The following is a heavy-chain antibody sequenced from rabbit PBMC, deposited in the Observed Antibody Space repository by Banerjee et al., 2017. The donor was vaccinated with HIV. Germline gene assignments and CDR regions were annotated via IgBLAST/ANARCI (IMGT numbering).Heavy chain of an antibody. CDR1: GFSFSSSYY. D-gene: IGHD7-1*01. J-gene: IGHJ6*01. V-gene: IGHV1S40*01. CDR3: ARDGRDIYAGYPYGMDL. Sequence: QSLEESGGDLVKPGASLTLTCTASGFSFSSSYYMCWVRQAPGKGLEWIACIYAGSSGSTYYASWAKGRFTISKTSSTTVTLQMTSLTAADTATYFCARDGRDIYAGYPYGMDLWGQGTLVTVS. CDR2: IYAGSSGST.